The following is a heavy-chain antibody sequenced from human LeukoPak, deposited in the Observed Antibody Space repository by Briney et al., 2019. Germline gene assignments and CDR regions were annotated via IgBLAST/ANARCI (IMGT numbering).Heavy chain of an antibody. CDR3: ARVWLADAFDI. J-gene: IGHJ3*02. CDR1: GFTFSSYS. CDR2: ISSSSSYI. D-gene: IGHD6-19*01. Sequence: GGSRRLSCAASGFTFSSYSMNWVRQAPGKGLEWVSSISSSSSYICYADSVKGRFTISRDNAKNSLCLQMNSLRAEDTAVYYCARVWLADAFDIWGQGTMVTVSS. V-gene: IGHV3-21*01.